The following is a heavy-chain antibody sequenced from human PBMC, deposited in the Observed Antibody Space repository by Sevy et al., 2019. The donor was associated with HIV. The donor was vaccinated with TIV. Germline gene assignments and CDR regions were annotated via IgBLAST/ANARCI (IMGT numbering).Heavy chain of an antibody. V-gene: IGHV3-73*01. CDR2: TRSKANSYPT. J-gene: IGHJ1*01. Sequence: GGSLRLSCAASGFTFSGSAMHWVRQASGKGLEWVGRTRSKANSYPTAYAASVKGRFTISRDDSKNTAYLQMNSLKTEDTAVYYCLKGHSSGWYGVGYFQHWGQGTLVTVSS. CDR3: LKGHSSGWYGVGYFQH. D-gene: IGHD6-19*01. CDR1: GFTFSGSA.